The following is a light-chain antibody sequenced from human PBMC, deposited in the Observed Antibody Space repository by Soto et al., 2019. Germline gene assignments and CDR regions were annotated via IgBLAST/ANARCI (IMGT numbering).Light chain of an antibody. Sequence: QSVLTQPPSASGTPGQRVTISCSGSSSNIGSNTVNWYQQLPGTAPKLLIYSNNQRPSGVPDRFSGSKSGTSASLAISGLQSEDEAVYYCAAWDDSLNGFYVFGTGTKVPVL. CDR2: SNN. V-gene: IGLV1-44*01. CDR3: AAWDDSLNGFYV. CDR1: SSNIGSNT. J-gene: IGLJ1*01.